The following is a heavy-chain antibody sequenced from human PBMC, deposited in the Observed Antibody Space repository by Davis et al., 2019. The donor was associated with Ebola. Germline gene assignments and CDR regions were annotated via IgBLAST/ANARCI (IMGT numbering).Heavy chain of an antibody. D-gene: IGHD2-21*02. CDR1: GFTFSSYG. J-gene: IGHJ3*02. V-gene: IGHV3-30*18. CDR3: AKDQGRHIVVVTALKDAFDI. Sequence: GESLKISCAASGFTFSSYGMHWVRQAPGKGLEWVAVISYDGSNKYYADSVKGRFTISRDNSKNTLYLQMNSLRAEDTAVYYCAKDQGRHIVVVTALKDAFDIWGQGTMVTVSS. CDR2: ISYDGSNK.